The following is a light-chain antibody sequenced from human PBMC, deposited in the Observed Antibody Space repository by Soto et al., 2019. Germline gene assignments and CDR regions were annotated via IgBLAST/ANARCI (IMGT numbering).Light chain of an antibody. J-gene: IGKJ1*01. CDR2: AAS. V-gene: IGKV1-39*01. Sequence: DIQMTQSPSSLSASVGDRVTITCRASQSISSYLNWYQQKPGKTPKLLIYAASSLQSGVPSRFSGSGSGTVFTLIISILQPEDFATYYCQQSYSTLRTFGQGTKVDIK. CDR1: QSISSY. CDR3: QQSYSTLRT.